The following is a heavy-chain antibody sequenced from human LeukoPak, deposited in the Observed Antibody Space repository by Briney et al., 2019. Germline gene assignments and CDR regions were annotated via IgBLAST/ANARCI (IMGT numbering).Heavy chain of an antibody. D-gene: IGHD6-13*01. CDR3: ARDLAAAATWFDP. J-gene: IGHJ5*02. V-gene: IGHV3-33*01. CDR1: GFTFSSYG. Sequence: GGSLRLSCAASGFTFSSYGMHGVRQAPGKGLEWVAVIWYDASNRYYADSVKGRFTISRDNSKNTLYLRMNSLRAEDTAVYFCARDLAAAATWFDPWGQGTLVTVSS. CDR2: IWYDASNR.